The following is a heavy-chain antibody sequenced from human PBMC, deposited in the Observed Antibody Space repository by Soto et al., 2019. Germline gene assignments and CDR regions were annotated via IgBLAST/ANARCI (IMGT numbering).Heavy chain of an antibody. V-gene: IGHV1-69*13. Sequence: SVKVSWKASGGTFSSYAISCVRQAPGQGLEWMGGIIPIFGTANYAQKFQGRVTITADESTSTAYMELSSLRSEDTAVYYCARFFGHSSSSANYYYYGMDVWGQGPTVTVSS. J-gene: IGHJ6*02. CDR2: IIPIFGTA. CDR1: GGTFSSYA. D-gene: IGHD6-6*01. CDR3: ARFFGHSSSSANYYYYGMDV.